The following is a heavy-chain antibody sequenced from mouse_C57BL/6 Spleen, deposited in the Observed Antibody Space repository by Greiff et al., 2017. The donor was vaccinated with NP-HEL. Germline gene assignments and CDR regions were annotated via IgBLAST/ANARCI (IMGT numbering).Heavy chain of an antibody. J-gene: IGHJ4*01. D-gene: IGHD1-1*01. CDR3: ASRSYPYAMDY. CDR2: ISSGSSNI. Sequence: DVMLVESGGGLVKPGGSLKLSCAASGFTFSDYGMHWVRQAPEKGLEWVAYISSGSSNIYYADTVKGRFTITRDNAKNTLFLQMTSLRSEDTAMYYCASRSYPYAMDYWGQGPSVTVSS. CDR1: GFTFSDYG. V-gene: IGHV5-17*01.